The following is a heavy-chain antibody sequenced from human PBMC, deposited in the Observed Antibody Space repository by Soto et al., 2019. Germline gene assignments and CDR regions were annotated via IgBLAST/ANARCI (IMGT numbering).Heavy chain of an antibody. V-gene: IGHV3-23*01. CDR1: GFNFYNYA. CDR3: VKDLRPNRGWFGP. CDR2: ISGDGTRT. Sequence: GGSLRLSCAASGFNFYNYAMTWVRQAPGKGLEWVSGISGDGTRTYYGDSVRGRFTISRDNSKNTVFLQMNSLRAEDTALYYCVKDLRPNRGWFGPWGQGTRVTVSS. D-gene: IGHD3-3*01. J-gene: IGHJ5*02.